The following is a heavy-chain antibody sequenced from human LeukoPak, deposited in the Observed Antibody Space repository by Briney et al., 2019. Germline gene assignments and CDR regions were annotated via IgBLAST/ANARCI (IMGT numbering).Heavy chain of an antibody. D-gene: IGHD3-16*01. CDR3: ARDLGACPDY. CDR1: GCTFSSYW. Sequence: GGSLRLSCAASGCTFSSYWMHWVRQAPGKGLVWVSRINTDGSTTTYADSVKGRFTISRDNAKNTLYLQMDSLRAEDRAVYYCARDLGACPDYWGQGTLVPVSS. V-gene: IGHV3-74*01. J-gene: IGHJ4*02. CDR2: INTDGSTT.